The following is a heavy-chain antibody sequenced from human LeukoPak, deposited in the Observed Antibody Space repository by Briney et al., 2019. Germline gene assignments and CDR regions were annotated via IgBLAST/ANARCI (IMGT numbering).Heavy chain of an antibody. Sequence: SGGSLRLSCAASGFTLSSYAMHWVRQAPGKGLEWVAVISYDGSNKYYADSVKGRFTISRDNSKNTLYLQMNSLRAEDTALYYASGHGSSSYWGQGTLVAVSS. J-gene: IGHJ4*02. D-gene: IGHD6-13*01. CDR3: SGHGSSSY. CDR2: ISYDGSNK. V-gene: IGHV3-30-3*01. CDR1: GFTLSSYA.